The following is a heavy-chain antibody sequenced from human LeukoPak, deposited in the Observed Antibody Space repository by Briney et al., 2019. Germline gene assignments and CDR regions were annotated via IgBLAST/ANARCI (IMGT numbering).Heavy chain of an antibody. J-gene: IGHJ4*02. CDR2: ISSSSSST. Sequence: GGSLRLSCAASGFTFSDYYMSWIRQAPGKGLEWVSYISSSSSSTTYADSVKGRFTISRDNAKNSLYLQMNSLRGEDTAVYYCARLGSIAAAGTPDYWGQGTLVTVSS. CDR3: ARLGSIAAAGTPDY. CDR1: GFTFSDYY. V-gene: IGHV3-11*06. D-gene: IGHD6-13*01.